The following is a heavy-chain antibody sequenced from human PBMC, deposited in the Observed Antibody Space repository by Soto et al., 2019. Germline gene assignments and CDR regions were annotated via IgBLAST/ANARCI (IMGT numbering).Heavy chain of an antibody. CDR2: ISYDGSNK. V-gene: IGHV3-30*18. D-gene: IGHD2-2*01. J-gene: IGHJ6*02. CDR1: GFTFSSYG. Sequence: QVQLVESGGGVVQPGRSLRLSCAASGFTFSSYGMHWVRQAPGKGLEWVAGISYDGSNKYYADSVKGRFTISSDNSKNTLYLQMNSLRAEEKDVYYCAKDPAPIVVEPAAVLADYYYYGMDVWGQGTTVTVSS. CDR3: AKDPAPIVVEPAAVLADYYYYGMDV.